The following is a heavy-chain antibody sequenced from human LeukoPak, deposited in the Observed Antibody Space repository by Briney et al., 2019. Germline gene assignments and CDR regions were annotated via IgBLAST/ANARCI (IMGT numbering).Heavy chain of an antibody. D-gene: IGHD6-19*01. Sequence: SETLSLTCTVSGGSISSYFWSWIRQPPGKGLEWIGYIYYSGSTNYNPSLKSRVTMSADTSKNQFSLKLSSVTAADTAVYYCARIDRAVAGTIDYWGQGTLVTVSS. J-gene: IGHJ4*02. V-gene: IGHV4-59*08. CDR2: IYYSGST. CDR1: GGSISSYF. CDR3: ARIDRAVAGTIDY.